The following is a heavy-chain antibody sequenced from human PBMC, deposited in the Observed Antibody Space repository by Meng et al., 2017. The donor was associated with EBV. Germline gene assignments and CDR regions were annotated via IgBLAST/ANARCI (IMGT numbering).Heavy chain of an antibody. V-gene: IGHV1-8*01. D-gene: IGHD3-22*01. CDR2: MNPNSGNT. Sequence: QVKLVPAGAEVKKPGASVKVSCKASGYTFTSYDINWVRQATGQGLEWMGWMNPNSGNTGYAQKFQGRVTMTRNTSISTAYMELSSLRSEDTAVYYCARGPYYYDSSGYYYGEFDPWGQGTLVTVSS. CDR3: ARGPYYYDSSGYYYGEFDP. CDR1: GYTFTSYD. J-gene: IGHJ5*02.